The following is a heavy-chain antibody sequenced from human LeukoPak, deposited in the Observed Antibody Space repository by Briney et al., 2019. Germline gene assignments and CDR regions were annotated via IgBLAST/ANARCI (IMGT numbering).Heavy chain of an antibody. J-gene: IGHJ5*02. CDR1: GGSISSGSYY. CDR3: ARGRYSSGWPNWFDP. V-gene: IGHV4-61*02. CDR2: IYTSGST. Sequence: SETLSLTCTVSGGSISSGSYYWSWIRQPAGKGLEWIGRIYTSGSTNYNPSLKSRVTISVDTSKNQFSLKLSSVTAADTAVCYCARGRYSSGWPNWFDPWGQGTLVTVSS. D-gene: IGHD6-19*01.